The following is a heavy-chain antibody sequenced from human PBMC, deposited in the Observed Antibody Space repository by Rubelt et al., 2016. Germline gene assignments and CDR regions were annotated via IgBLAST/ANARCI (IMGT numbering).Heavy chain of an antibody. J-gene: IGHJ6*02. CDR2: VSYDGSNK. CDR1: SSYA. V-gene: IGHV3-30*04. CDR3: AKDLAEARRAYYYYGMDV. D-gene: IGHD3-10*01. Sequence: SSYAMHWVRQAPGKGLDWVAVVSYDGSNKFYADSVKGRFTISRDTSKNTLYLQINSLRAEDTAVYYCAKDLAEARRAYYYYGMDVWGQGTTVTVSS.